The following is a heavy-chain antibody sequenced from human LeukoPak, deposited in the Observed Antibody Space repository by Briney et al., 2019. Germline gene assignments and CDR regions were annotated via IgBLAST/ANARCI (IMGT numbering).Heavy chain of an antibody. D-gene: IGHD3-16*02. CDR3: ARDRGAFDYVWGSYRYSESYYFDY. CDR2: IIPIFGTA. Sequence: SVKVSCKASGYTFSGYQVHWLRQAPGQGLEWMGGIIPIFGTANYAQKFQGRVTITADESTSTAYMELRSLRSEDTAVYYCARDRGAFDYVWGSYRYSESYYFDYWGQGTLVTVSS. V-gene: IGHV1-69*13. CDR1: GYTFSGYQ. J-gene: IGHJ4*02.